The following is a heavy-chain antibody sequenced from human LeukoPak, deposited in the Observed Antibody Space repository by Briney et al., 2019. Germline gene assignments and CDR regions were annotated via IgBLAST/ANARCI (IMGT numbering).Heavy chain of an antibody. CDR2: IYHSGST. CDR1: GGSISSGGYS. D-gene: IGHD3-16*01. V-gene: IGHV4-30-2*01. Sequence: SETLSLTCAVSGGSISSGGYSWSWIRQPPGKGLEWLGYIYHSGSTYYNPSLKSRVTISIDRSKNQFSLKLSSVTAADTAVYYCARGRYEDYVWGTGAFDIWGQGTMVTVSS. J-gene: IGHJ3*02. CDR3: ARGRYEDYVWGTGAFDI.